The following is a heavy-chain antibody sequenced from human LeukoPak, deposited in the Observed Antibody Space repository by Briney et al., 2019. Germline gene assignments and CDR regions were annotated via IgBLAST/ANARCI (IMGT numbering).Heavy chain of an antibody. CDR3: ARAVAGFYYFDC. J-gene: IGHJ4*02. D-gene: IGHD6-19*01. CDR2: IYYSGST. CDR1: GGSIISSGYY. Sequence: SQTLSLTCSVSGGSIISSGYYWSWIRQHPGKGLEWIGYIYYSGSTYYNPSLKSRLTIPVDTSKNQFSLRLSSVTAADTAVYYCARAVAGFYYFDCWGQGTLVTVSS. V-gene: IGHV4-31*03.